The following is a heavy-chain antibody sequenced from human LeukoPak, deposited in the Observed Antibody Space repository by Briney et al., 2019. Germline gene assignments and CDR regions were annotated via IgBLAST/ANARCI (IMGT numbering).Heavy chain of an antibody. CDR2: INPNSGGT. Sequence: ASVKVSCKAFGYAFTGYYMHWVRQAPGQGLEWMGWINPNSGGTNYAQKFQARVTMTRDTSISTAYMELSRLTSDDTAVYYCAGPGDRGMGYWYFDLWGRGTLVTVSS. V-gene: IGHV1-2*02. J-gene: IGHJ2*01. D-gene: IGHD7-27*01. CDR1: GYAFTGYY. CDR3: AGPGDRGMGYWYFDL.